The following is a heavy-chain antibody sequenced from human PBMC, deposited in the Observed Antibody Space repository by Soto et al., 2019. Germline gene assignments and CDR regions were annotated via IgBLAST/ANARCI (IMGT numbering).Heavy chain of an antibody. CDR3: ARGTGWAFDD. CDR2: ISHSGST. CDR1: GDSVSSINW. J-gene: IGHJ4*02. V-gene: IGHV4-4*02. D-gene: IGHD6-19*01. Sequence: QVQLQESGPGLVRPSGTLSLTCAVSGDSVSSINWWSWVRQPPGKGLEWIGEISHSGSTNYNPSLNSRVTISVDKSKNQFSLKLSSVTAADTAVYHCARGTGWAFDDWGQGSLVTVSS.